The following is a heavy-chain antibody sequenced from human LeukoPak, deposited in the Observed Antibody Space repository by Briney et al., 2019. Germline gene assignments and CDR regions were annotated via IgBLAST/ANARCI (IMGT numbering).Heavy chain of an antibody. CDR1: GGSISSYY. CDR2: IYYSGST. D-gene: IGHD6-19*01. CDR3: AREEGGWPQKWVY. Sequence: SETLSLTCTVSGGSISSYYWSWIRQPPGKGLEWIGYIYYSGSTNYNPSLKSRVTISVDTSKNQFSLKLSSVTAADTAVYYCAREEGGWPQKWVYWGQGTLVTVSS. J-gene: IGHJ4*02. V-gene: IGHV4-59*01.